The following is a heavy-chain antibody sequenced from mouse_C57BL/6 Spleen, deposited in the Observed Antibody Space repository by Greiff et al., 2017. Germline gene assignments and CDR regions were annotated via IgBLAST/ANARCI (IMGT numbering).Heavy chain of an antibody. CDR2: INPNNGGT. V-gene: IGHV1-22*01. CDR1: GYTFTDYN. CDR3: ARPIYYYGSRYFDV. J-gene: IGHJ1*03. Sequence: VQLQQSGPELVKPGASVKMSCKASGYTFTDYNMHWVKQRHGKSLEWIGYINPNNGGTSYNQKFKGKATLTVNKSSSTAYMELRSLTSEDSAVYYCARPIYYYGSRYFDVWGTGTTVTVSS. D-gene: IGHD1-1*01.